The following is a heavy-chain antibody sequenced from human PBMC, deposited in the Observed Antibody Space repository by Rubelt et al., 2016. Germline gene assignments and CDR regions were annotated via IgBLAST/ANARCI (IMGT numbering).Heavy chain of an antibody. CDR2: IYYSGRT. CDR1: GGSISSSSYY. CDR3: ARDRPRIAAAGGFDY. V-gene: IGHV4-39*07. D-gene: IGHD6-13*01. J-gene: IGHJ4*02. Sequence: QVQLQESGPGLVKPSETLSLTCTVSGGSISSSSYYWGWIRQPPGKGLEWIGSIYYSGRTYYNPSLKSLVTISVDTSKNQFALRLSSVTAADTAVYYCARDRPRIAAAGGFDYWGQGTLVTVSS.